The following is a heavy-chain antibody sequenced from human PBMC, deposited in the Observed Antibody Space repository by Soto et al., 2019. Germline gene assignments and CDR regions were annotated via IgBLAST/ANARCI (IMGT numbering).Heavy chain of an antibody. CDR1: GFPFSNYA. CDR3: ARDHTEYCTGGSCYWFDP. V-gene: IGHV3-23*01. J-gene: IGHJ5*02. D-gene: IGHD2-15*01. CDR2: LSGSGVST. Sequence: WSLRLSCVASGFPFSNYAMTWVRQAPGKGLEWVSALSGSGVSTYYADSVMGRFTISRDNSKNTVYLQMNSLRAEDTAVYYCARDHTEYCTGGSCYWFDPWGQGTLVTVSS.